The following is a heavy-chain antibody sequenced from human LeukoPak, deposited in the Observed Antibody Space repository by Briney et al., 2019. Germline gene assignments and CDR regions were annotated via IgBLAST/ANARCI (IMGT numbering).Heavy chain of an antibody. CDR2: INHSGST. Sequence: SETLSLTCTVSGGSISSGGFFWSWVRQHPGQGLEWIGEINHSGSTNYNPSLKSRVTISVDTSKNQFSLKLSSVTAADTAVYYCARGPRYYGILTGYGVWGQGTTVTVSS. V-gene: IGHV4-31*03. J-gene: IGHJ6*02. CDR1: GGSISSGGFF. CDR3: ARGPRYYGILTGYGV. D-gene: IGHD3-9*01.